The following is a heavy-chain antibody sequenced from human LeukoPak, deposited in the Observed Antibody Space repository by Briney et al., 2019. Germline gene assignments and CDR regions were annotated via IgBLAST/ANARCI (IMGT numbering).Heavy chain of an antibody. CDR1: GGSFSGYY. D-gene: IGHD4-4*01. V-gene: IGHV4-34*01. J-gene: IGHJ4*02. CDR3: ARGPEGSNYTPLDY. Sequence: SETLSLTRAVYGGSFSGYYWSWIRQPPGKGLEWIGEINHSGSTNYNPSLKSRVTISVDTSKNQFSLKLSSVTAADTAVYYCARGPEGSNYTPLDYWGQGTLVTVSS. CDR2: INHSGST.